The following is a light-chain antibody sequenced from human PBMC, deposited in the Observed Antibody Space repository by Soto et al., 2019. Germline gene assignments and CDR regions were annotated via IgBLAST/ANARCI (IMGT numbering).Light chain of an antibody. V-gene: IGKV3-11*01. CDR3: QQRSNWRSIT. CDR2: DAS. J-gene: IGKJ5*01. CDR1: QSVTDF. Sequence: EIVLTQSPVTLSLSPGERATLSCRASQSVTDFLAWYQQKPGQAPRLLIYDASNRATGIPARFSGSGSGTDFTLTISSLEPEDFAVYYCQQRSNWRSITFGQGTRLEI.